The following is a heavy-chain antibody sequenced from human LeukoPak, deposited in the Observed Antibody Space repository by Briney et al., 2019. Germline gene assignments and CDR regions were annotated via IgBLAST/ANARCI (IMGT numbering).Heavy chain of an antibody. J-gene: IGHJ5*02. CDR2: IYHSGST. CDR1: GYSISSGYN. Sequence: SETLTLTCAVSGYSISSGYNWGWIRPPPGKGLEGTGSIYHSGSTYYKPSLKSRVTISGDTSKNQFSLKLSSVTAADTAVYYCAGIAAYNSDDPWGQGTLVTVSS. CDR3: AGIAAYNSDDP. D-gene: IGHD6-13*01. V-gene: IGHV4-38-2*01.